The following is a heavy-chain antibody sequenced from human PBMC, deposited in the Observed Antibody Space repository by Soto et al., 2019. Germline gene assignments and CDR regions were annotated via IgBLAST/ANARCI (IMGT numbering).Heavy chain of an antibody. V-gene: IGHV1-46*01. J-gene: IGHJ4*02. CDR1: GYTFSNYY. D-gene: IGHD2-2*01. CDR3: AREGATAAKMFDY. Sequence: ASVKVSCKASGYTFSNYYMHWVRQAPGQGLEWMGGINPNGDTTYYAQKFLGRLTVTRDTSTSTVYMELSSLRSEDTAVYSCAREGATAAKMFDYWGQGTLVTVSS. CDR2: INPNGDTT.